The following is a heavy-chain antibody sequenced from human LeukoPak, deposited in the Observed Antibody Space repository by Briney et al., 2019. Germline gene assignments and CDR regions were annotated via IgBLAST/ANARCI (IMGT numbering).Heavy chain of an antibody. Sequence: PGGSLRLSCEASGFTFNNYAMNWVRQAPGKGLEWVSAISGSPVSSFSSGNAVSTYYADFVKGRFIVSRDNSKNTLYLQMSSLRAEDTAVYYCAKGSKRAFHASGSYSDSWGQGILVTVSS. CDR2: ISGSPVSSFSSGNAVST. CDR1: GFTFNNYA. V-gene: IGHV3-23*01. CDR3: AKGSKRAFHASGSYSDS. J-gene: IGHJ4*02. D-gene: IGHD3-10*01.